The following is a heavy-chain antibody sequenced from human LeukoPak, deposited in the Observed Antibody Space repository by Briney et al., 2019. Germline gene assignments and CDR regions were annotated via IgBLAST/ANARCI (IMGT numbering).Heavy chain of an antibody. D-gene: IGHD3-10*01. J-gene: IGHJ5*02. Sequence: SETLSLTCTVSGGSISSYYWSWNRQPPGKGLEWIGYIYYSGSTNYNPSLKSRVTISVDTSKNQFSLKLSSVTAADTAVYYCARVASYGENWFDPWGQGTLVTVSS. CDR2: IYYSGST. CDR1: GGSISSYY. V-gene: IGHV4-59*01. CDR3: ARVASYGENWFDP.